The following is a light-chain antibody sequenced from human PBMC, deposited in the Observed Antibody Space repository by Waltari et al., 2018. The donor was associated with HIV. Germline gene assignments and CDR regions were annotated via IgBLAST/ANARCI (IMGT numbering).Light chain of an antibody. CDR1: TGADTTAHY. V-gene: IGLV7-46*01. CDR2: ATN. CDR3: LLSYSGARV. J-gene: IGLJ2*01. Sequence: QPVVTQEPSVSVSAGGTVTLTCGSGTGADTTAHYVYWSQPPPGLAPRTLIYATNKRHSWTPARFSGSLLGSFGGRAALTLSGAQPEDEADYYCLLSYSGARVFGGGTKLTV.